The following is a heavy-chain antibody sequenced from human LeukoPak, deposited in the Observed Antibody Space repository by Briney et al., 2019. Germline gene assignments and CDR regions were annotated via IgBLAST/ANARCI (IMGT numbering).Heavy chain of an antibody. CDR2: IYYSGST. V-gene: IGHV4-39*07. CDR3: ARARAPYYYYYYYMDV. Sequence: SETLSLTCTVSGGSINSSSYYWGWIRQPPGKGLEWIGSIYYSGSTNYNPSLKSRVTISVDTSKNQFSLKLSSVTAADTAVYYCARARAPYYYYYYYMDVWGKGTTVTISS. J-gene: IGHJ6*03. CDR1: GGSINSSSYY.